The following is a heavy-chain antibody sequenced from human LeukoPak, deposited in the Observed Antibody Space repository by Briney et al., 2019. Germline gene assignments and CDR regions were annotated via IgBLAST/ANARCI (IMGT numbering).Heavy chain of an antibody. V-gene: IGHV4-59*01. CDR3: AHFYGSGTYYKAY. CDR2: IYNSGST. J-gene: IGHJ4*02. D-gene: IGHD3-10*01. Sequence: SESLSLSCTVSGGSISSYYWSWIRQPPGKGLEWVGYIYNSGSTNYNPSLKSRVTISVDPSKNQFSLKLNSVTAADTAVYYCAHFYGSGTYYKAYWGQGTLVTVSS. CDR1: GGSISSYY.